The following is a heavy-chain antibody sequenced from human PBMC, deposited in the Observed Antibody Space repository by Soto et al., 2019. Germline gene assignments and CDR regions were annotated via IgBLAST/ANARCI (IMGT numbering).Heavy chain of an antibody. CDR3: AKDPGKIVVVNAFDI. CDR2: ISYDGSNK. Sequence: GGSLRLSCAASGFTFSSYGMHWVRQAPGKGLEWVAVISYDGSNKYYADSVKGRFTISRDNSKNTLYLQMNSLRAEDTAVYYCAKDPGKIVVVNAFDIWGQGTMVTVSS. D-gene: IGHD2-15*01. CDR1: GFTFSSYG. V-gene: IGHV3-30*18. J-gene: IGHJ3*02.